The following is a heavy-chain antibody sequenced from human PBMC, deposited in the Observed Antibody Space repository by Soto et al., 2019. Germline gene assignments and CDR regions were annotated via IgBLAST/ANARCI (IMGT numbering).Heavy chain of an antibody. CDR3: AKGTFSGSYIVDF. J-gene: IGHJ4*02. D-gene: IGHD1-26*01. CDR2: INAGNGNT. Sequence: QVQLVQSGAEVKKPGSSVKVSCKASGYSFSTFGIHWVRQAPGQRPEWMGWINAGNGNTKYSQKFQGRVTITRDTSASTVYMEMSSLKSEDTAVFYCAKGTFSGSYIVDFWGQGTLVSVSS. CDR1: GYSFSTFG. V-gene: IGHV1-3*01.